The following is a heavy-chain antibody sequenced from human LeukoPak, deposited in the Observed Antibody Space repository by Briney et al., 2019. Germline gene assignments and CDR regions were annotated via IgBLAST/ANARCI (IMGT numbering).Heavy chain of an antibody. CDR3: ANKWAGDSGY. V-gene: IGHV1-2*02. Sequence: ASVKVSCKASGYTFTGYYIHWVRQAPGQGLEWMGWINPNSGDTKYAQKFQGRVTMTRDTSISTAYMELSRLRSDDTAIYYCANKWAGDSGYWGQGTLVTVSS. J-gene: IGHJ4*02. D-gene: IGHD4-17*01. CDR2: INPNSGDT. CDR1: GYTFTGYY.